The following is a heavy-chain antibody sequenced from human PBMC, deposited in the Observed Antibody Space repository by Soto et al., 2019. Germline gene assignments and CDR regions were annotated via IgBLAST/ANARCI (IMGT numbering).Heavy chain of an antibody. CDR1: GFTFSSYA. CDR3: ARTNTEGYSGYDLDY. Sequence: GGSLRLSCAASGFTFSSYAMHWVRQAPGKGLEWVAVISYDGSNKYYADSVKGRFTISRDNSKNTLYLQMNSLRAEDTAVYYCARTNTEGYSGYDLDYWGQGTLVTVSS. J-gene: IGHJ4*02. V-gene: IGHV3-30-3*01. CDR2: ISYDGSNK. D-gene: IGHD5-12*01.